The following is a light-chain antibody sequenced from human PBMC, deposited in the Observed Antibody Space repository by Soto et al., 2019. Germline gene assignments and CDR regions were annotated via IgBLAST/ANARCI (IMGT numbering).Light chain of an antibody. V-gene: IGKV3-15*01. Sequence: EIVMTQSPGTLSVSPGERATLSCRASQSVSSNLAWYQQKPGQAPRLLISDASTMATGIPARFSGSGSGTEVTLTVSSLQSEDFAVYYCQQYIKWPITFGQGTRLEMK. CDR2: DAS. CDR1: QSVSSN. CDR3: QQYIKWPIT. J-gene: IGKJ5*01.